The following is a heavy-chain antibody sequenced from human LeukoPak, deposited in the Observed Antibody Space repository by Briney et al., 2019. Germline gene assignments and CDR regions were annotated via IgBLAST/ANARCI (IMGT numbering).Heavy chain of an antibody. J-gene: IGHJ6*03. CDR3: ARASRDVNTLLRYMDV. Sequence: ASVKVSCKASGYTFTGYYMNWVRQAPGQGLEWMGWINPNSGGTNYAQKFQGRVTMTRDTSISTAYMELSRLRSDDTALYYCARASRDVNTLLRYMDVWGKGTTVTVSS. CDR1: GYTFTGYY. CDR2: INPNSGGT. V-gene: IGHV1-2*02. D-gene: IGHD5/OR15-5a*01.